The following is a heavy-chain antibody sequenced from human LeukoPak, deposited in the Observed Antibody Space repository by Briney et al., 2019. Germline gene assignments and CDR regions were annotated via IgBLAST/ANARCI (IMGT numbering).Heavy chain of an antibody. J-gene: IGHJ3*02. CDR3: ARRQEIGDAFDI. CDR1: GGSFSGYY. D-gene: IGHD3-22*01. Sequence: PSETLSLTCAVCGGSFSGYYWSWIRQPPGKGLEWIGEINHSGSTNYNLSLKRRVTISVDTSKNQFSLKLSSVTAADTAVYYCARRQEIGDAFDIWGQGTMVTVSS. CDR2: INHSGST. V-gene: IGHV4-34*01.